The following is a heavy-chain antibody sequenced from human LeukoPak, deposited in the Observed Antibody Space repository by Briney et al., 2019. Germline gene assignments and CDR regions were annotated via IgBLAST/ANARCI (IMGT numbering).Heavy chain of an antibody. CDR2: ISWNRGSI. Sequence: PGGSLRLSCAASGFTLGDYAMHWVRQAPGKGLEWVSGISWNRGSIGYADSVKGRFTISREKDKNSLSLQMNSLRAEDTALHYCAKARVGATELIDYWGQGTLVTVSS. V-gene: IGHV3-9*01. CDR1: GFTLGDYA. CDR3: AKARVGATELIDY. J-gene: IGHJ4*02. D-gene: IGHD1-26*01.